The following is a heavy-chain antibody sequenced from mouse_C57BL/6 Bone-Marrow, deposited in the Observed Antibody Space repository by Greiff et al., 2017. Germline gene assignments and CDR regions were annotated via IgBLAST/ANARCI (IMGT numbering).Heavy chain of an antibody. CDR2: ISDGGSYT. CDR1: GFTFSSYA. J-gene: IGHJ2*01. Sequence: EVQGVESGGGLVKPGGSLKLSCAASGFTFSSYAMSWVRQTPEKRLEWVATISDGGSYTYYPDNVKGRFTISRDNAKNNLYLQMSHLKSEDTAMYYCARGRNPQFFDYWGQGTTLTVSS. CDR3: ARGRNPQFFDY. V-gene: IGHV5-4*01.